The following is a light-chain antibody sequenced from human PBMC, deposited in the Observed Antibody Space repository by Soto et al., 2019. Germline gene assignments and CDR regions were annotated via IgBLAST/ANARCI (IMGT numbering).Light chain of an antibody. CDR1: SSDVGGYNY. CDR2: EGS. CDR3: CSYAGTNSLWV. Sequence: QSALTQPASVSGSPGQSITISCTGTSSDVGGYNYVSWYQQHPGKAPKLMIYEGSKRPSGVSNRFSGSKSGNTASLTISGLQAEDEADYYCCSYAGTNSLWVFGGGTKLTVL. V-gene: IGLV2-23*01. J-gene: IGLJ3*02.